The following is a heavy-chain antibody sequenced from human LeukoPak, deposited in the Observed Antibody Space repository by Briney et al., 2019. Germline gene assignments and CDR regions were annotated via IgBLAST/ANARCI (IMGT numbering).Heavy chain of an antibody. CDR2: IYYSGNP. CDR1: GVSISSSNSY. CDR3: ARQTGSGLFILP. J-gene: IGHJ4*02. D-gene: IGHD3/OR15-3a*01. V-gene: IGHV4-39*01. Sequence: SETLSLTCTVSGVSISSSNSYWGWIRQPPGKGLEWIGSIYYSGNPYYNASLKSQVSISIDTSKTQFSLKLTYVTAPDTAVYYCARQTGSGLFILPGGQGTLVTVSS.